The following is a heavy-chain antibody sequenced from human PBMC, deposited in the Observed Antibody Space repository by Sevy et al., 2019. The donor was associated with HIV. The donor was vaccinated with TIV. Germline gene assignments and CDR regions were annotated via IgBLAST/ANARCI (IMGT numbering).Heavy chain of an antibody. CDR3: ARFLSPYDSSGYTWFWFDP. CDR1: GYTFTSYG. J-gene: IGHJ5*02. Sequence: ASVKVSCKASGYTFTSYGISWVRQAPGQGLEWMGWISAYNGNTNYAQKLQGRVTMTTDTSTSTAYMELRSLRSYDTAVYYCARFLSPYDSSGYTWFWFDPWGQGTLVTVSS. D-gene: IGHD3-22*01. CDR2: ISAYNGNT. V-gene: IGHV1-18*01.